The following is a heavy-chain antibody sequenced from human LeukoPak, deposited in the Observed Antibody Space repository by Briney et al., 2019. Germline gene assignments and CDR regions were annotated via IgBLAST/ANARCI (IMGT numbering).Heavy chain of an antibody. J-gene: IGHJ3*02. CDR2: IYYSGNT. CDR1: GGSISGDH. CDR3: ARRNDFWI. D-gene: IGHD3/OR15-3a*01. Sequence: PSETLSLTCTGSGGSISGDHWNWIRQPPGKGLEWIGYIYYSGNTNYNPSLKSRVTISVDTSKNQFSLKLSSVTAADTAVYYCARRNDFWIWGQGTMVTVSS. V-gene: IGHV4-59*08.